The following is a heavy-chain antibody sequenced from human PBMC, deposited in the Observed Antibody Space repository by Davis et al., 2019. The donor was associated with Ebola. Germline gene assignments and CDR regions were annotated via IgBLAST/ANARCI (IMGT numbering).Heavy chain of an antibody. CDR3: ARLAIYRAYFDY. CDR1: GGSISSSSYY. Sequence: SETLSLTCTVSGGSISSSSYYWGWIRQPSGKGLEWIGSIYYSGSTYYNPSLKSRVTISVDTSKNQFSLKLSSVTAADTAVYYCARLAIYRAYFDYWGQGTLVTVSS. D-gene: IGHD4-11*01. V-gene: IGHV4-39*01. J-gene: IGHJ4*02. CDR2: IYYSGST.